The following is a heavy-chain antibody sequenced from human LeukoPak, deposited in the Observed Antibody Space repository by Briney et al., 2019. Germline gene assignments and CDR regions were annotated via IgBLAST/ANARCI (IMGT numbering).Heavy chain of an antibody. CDR2: IWYDGSNK. Sequence: TGGSLRLSCAASGFTFSSYGMHWVRQAPGKGLEWVAVIWYDGSNKYYADSVKGRFTISRDNSKNTLYLQMNSLRAEDTAVYYCAKVLEGYYFDYWGQGTLVTVSS. V-gene: IGHV3-30*02. D-gene: IGHD1-1*01. J-gene: IGHJ4*02. CDR1: GFTFSSYG. CDR3: AKVLEGYYFDY.